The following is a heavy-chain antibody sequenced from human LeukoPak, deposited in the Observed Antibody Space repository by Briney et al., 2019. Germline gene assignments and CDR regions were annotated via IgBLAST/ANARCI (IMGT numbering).Heavy chain of an antibody. Sequence: PGGSLRLSCAASGFTFSSYGMSWVRQAPGKGLEWVSAISGSGGSTYYADSVKGRFTISRDNSKNTLYLQMNSLRAEDTAVYYCARDRRMITFGGVIVIPLDYWGQGTLVTVSS. J-gene: IGHJ4*02. V-gene: IGHV3-23*01. D-gene: IGHD3-16*02. CDR3: ARDRRMITFGGVIVIPLDY. CDR1: GFTFSSYG. CDR2: ISGSGGST.